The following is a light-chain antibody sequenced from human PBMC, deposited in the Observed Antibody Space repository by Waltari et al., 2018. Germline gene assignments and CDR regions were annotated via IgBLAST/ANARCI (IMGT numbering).Light chain of an antibody. Sequence: DIVVAQSPDSLAVSLGERVTINCKSSQSVLHTSYNKNYLAWFQLKSGQTPKLLIYLASTRQAGVPERFSGSGSGRDFTLTIRGLQAEDVAVYSCEQYYSPPYTFGQGTKLQI. CDR1: QSVLHTSYNKNY. V-gene: IGKV4-1*01. J-gene: IGKJ2*01. CDR2: LAS. CDR3: EQYYSPPYT.